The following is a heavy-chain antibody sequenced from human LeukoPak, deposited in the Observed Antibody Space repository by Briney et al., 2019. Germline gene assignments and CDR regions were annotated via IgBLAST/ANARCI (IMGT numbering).Heavy chain of an antibody. CDR3: ARHGLYGCRGGRCYTSFYYYGMDV. CDR1: GYKFSDYW. Sequence: GESLKISCKGSGYKFSDYWIGWVRQMPGRGLEWMGIIYPDEYDTRYSPSFQGQVTISVDKSLSTAYLQWNSLEASDTAMYFCARHGLYGCRGGRCYTSFYYYGMDVWGQGTTVTVSS. D-gene: IGHD2-15*01. J-gene: IGHJ6*02. CDR2: IYPDEYDT. V-gene: IGHV5-51*01.